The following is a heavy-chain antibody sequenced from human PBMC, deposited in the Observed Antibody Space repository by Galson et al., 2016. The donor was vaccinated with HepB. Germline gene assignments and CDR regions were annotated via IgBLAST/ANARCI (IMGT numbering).Heavy chain of an antibody. CDR1: GFTFSSYG. Sequence: SLRLSCAASGFTFSSYGMHWVRQAPGKGLEWMTFISYDGSNKNYADSVKGRFAISRDNAKNTVHLQMNSLRAEDTAVYYCAKPIYYLDSSGYSSGDFWGQGTLVTVSS. J-gene: IGHJ4*02. CDR3: AKPIYYLDSSGYSSGDF. D-gene: IGHD3-22*01. CDR2: ISYDGSNK. V-gene: IGHV3-30*18.